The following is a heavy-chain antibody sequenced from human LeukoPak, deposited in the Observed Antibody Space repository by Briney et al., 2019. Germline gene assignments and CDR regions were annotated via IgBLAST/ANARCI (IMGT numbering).Heavy chain of an antibody. Sequence: SETLSLTCAVSGGSISSSNWWSWVRQPPGKGLEWIGEIYHSGSTNYNPSLKSRVTISVDKSKNQFSLKLSSVTAADTAVYYCASPYYYDSSGLDAFDIWGQGTMVTVSS. V-gene: IGHV4-4*02. CDR2: IYHSGST. J-gene: IGHJ3*02. CDR1: GGSISSSNW. CDR3: ASPYYYDSSGLDAFDI. D-gene: IGHD3-22*01.